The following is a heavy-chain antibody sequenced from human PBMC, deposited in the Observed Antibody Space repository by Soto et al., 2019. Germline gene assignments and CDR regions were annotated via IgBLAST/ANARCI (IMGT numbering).Heavy chain of an antibody. D-gene: IGHD6-13*01. CDR1: GFTFSSYA. CDR3: AKAESSSWYFWSAP. CDR2: ISGSGGST. V-gene: IGHV3-23*01. Sequence: GGSLRLSCAASGFTFSSYAMSWVRQAPGKGLEWVSAISGSGGSTYYADSVKGRFTISRDNSKNTRYLQMNSRRAEDRAGYYCAKAESSSWYFWSAPWGQGTLVTVSS. J-gene: IGHJ5*02.